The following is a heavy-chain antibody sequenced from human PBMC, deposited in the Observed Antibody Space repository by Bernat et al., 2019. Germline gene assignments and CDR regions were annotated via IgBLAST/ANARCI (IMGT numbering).Heavy chain of an antibody. D-gene: IGHD6-19*01. J-gene: IGHJ4*02. Sequence: QAQLVESGGGVVQPGTSLKLSCAASGFTFSNYGMNWVRQAPGKGLEWVAVIWYDGSRKYYADSVKGRFTISRDNSKNTLFLELNSLRAEDTAVYYCAREDSVAGRAVFDHWGQGTLVTVSS. CDR1: GFTFSNYG. CDR3: AREDSVAGRAVFDH. V-gene: IGHV3-33*01. CDR2: IWYDGSRK.